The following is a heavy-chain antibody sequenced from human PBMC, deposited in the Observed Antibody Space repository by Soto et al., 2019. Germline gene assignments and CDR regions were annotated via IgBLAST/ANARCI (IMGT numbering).Heavy chain of an antibody. CDR1: GYTFTSYG. V-gene: IGHV1-18*01. CDR2: ISADNGNT. CDR3: ARVQGVFGVVIDAFHI. J-gene: IGHJ3*02. D-gene: IGHD3-3*01. Sequence: QVQLVQSGAEVKKPGASVKVSCKASGYTFTSYGISWVRQAPGQGLEWMGWISADNGNTNYAQKLQGRVTMTTDSATSTADMELRSMRSDDTAVYYCARVQGVFGVVIDAFHIWGQGTMVTVSS.